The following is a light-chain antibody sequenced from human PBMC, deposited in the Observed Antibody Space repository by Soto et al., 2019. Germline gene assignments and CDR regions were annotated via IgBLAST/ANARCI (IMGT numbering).Light chain of an antibody. CDR2: DAS. V-gene: IGKV3-11*01. CDR3: QQRTNWPPGLT. J-gene: IGKJ4*01. Sequence: EILLTQSPATLSLSPGERATLSCRASQSVSSYLAWYQQKPGQAPRLLIYDASNRATGIPARFSGSGSGTDFTLTISSLGPEDFAVYYCQQRTNWPPGLTFGGGTKVEIK. CDR1: QSVSSY.